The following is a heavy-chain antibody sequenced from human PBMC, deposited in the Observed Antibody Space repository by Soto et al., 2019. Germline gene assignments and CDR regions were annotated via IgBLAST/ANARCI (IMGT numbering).Heavy chain of an antibody. V-gene: IGHV3-23*01. Sequence: PGGSLRLSCAASGFTFSSYAMNWVRQAPGKGLEWVSAISGSGGSTYYAEYVKGRFTISTDSSKNTLYLQMNSLRAEDTAVYYCAKGNSWSPALVLDIWGQGTMVTVSS. CDR2: ISGSGGST. CDR3: AKGNSWSPALVLDI. D-gene: IGHD1-7*01. CDR1: GFTFSSYA. J-gene: IGHJ3*02.